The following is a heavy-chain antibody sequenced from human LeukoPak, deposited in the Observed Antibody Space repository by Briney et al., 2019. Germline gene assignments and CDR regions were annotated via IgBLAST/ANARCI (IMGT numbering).Heavy chain of an antibody. CDR2: INPSGGST. J-gene: IGHJ4*02. Sequence: ASVKVSCKASGYTFTSYYMHWVRQAPGQGLEWMGIINPSGGSTSYAQKFQGRVTMTRDTSTSTVYMELSSLRSEDTAVHYCARESKVVPAAGYFDYWGQGTLVTVSS. D-gene: IGHD2-2*01. CDR3: ARESKVVPAAGYFDY. CDR1: GYTFTSYY. V-gene: IGHV1-46*01.